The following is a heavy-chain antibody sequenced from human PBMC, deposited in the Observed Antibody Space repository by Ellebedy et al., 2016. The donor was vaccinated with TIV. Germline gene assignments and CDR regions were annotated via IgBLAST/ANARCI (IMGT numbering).Heavy chain of an antibody. CDR1: GFTFSRFW. V-gene: IGHV3-7*03. CDR3: ARDDWGPAGP. CDR2: INQGGSET. D-gene: IGHD3-9*01. J-gene: IGHJ5*02. Sequence: GESLKISCAASGFTFSRFWMAWVRQAPGKGLEWVATINQGGSETYYVDSVKGRFTISRDNAKNSLYLQMNSLGAEDTAVYYCARDDWGPAGPWGQGTLVTVSS.